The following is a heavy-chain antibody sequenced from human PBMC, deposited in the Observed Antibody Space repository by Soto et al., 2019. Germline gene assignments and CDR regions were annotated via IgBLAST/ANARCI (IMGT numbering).Heavy chain of an antibody. CDR1: GGSISSYY. CDR2: IYYSGST. D-gene: IGHD3-10*01. V-gene: IGHV4-59*08. Sequence: PSETLSLTYTVSGGSISSYYWSWIRQPPGKGLEWIGYIYYSGSTNYNPSLKSRVTISVDTSKNQFSLKLNSMTAADTAVYYRARHNYGSGSTYFDYWGQGTLVTVSS. J-gene: IGHJ4*02. CDR3: ARHNYGSGSTYFDY.